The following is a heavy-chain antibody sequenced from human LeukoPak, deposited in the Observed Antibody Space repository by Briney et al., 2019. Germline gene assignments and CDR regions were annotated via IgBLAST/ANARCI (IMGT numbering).Heavy chain of an antibody. CDR3: ARDGGGINSWLWAYDY. V-gene: IGHV3-23*01. Sequence: GGSLRLSCAASGFSFSNYAMSWVRQAPGKGLEWVSVISGSGRSTYYADSVRGRFTISRDNSKNTLYLQVNSLSAEDTAVYYCARDGGGINSWLWAYDYWGQGALVTVSS. J-gene: IGHJ4*02. D-gene: IGHD2-21*01. CDR2: ISGSGRST. CDR1: GFSFSNYA.